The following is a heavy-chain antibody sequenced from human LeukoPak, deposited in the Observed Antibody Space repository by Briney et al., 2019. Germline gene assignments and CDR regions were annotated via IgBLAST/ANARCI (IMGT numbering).Heavy chain of an antibody. CDR3: ARDSGSYLAGFDY. CDR2: ISYDGSNK. V-gene: IGHV3-30-3*01. Sequence: PGRSLRLSCAASGFTFSSYAMHWVRQAPGEGLEWVAVISYDGSNKYYADSVKGRFTISRDNSKNTLYLQMNSLRAEDTAVYYCARDSGSYLAGFDYWGQGTLVTVSS. CDR1: GFTFSSYA. J-gene: IGHJ4*02. D-gene: IGHD1-26*01.